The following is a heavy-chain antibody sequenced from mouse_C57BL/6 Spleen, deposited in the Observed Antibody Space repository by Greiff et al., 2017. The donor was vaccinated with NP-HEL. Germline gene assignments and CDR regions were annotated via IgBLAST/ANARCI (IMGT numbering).Heavy chain of an antibody. V-gene: IGHV1-54*01. CDR2: INPGSGGT. Sequence: QVQLQQSGAELVRPGTLVKVSCKASGYAFTNYLIEWVKQRPGQGLEWIGVINPGSGGTNYNEKFKGKATLTADKSSSTAYMQLSSLTSEDSAVYFCARGVTGNYAMDYWGQGTSVTVSS. J-gene: IGHJ4*01. D-gene: IGHD2-1*01. CDR1: GYAFTNYL. CDR3: ARGVTGNYAMDY.